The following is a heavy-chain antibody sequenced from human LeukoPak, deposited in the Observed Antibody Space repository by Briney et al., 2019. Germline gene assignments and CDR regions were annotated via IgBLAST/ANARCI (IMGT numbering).Heavy chain of an antibody. J-gene: IGHJ4*02. V-gene: IGHV3-23*01. CDR3: AKWGTGIPFDY. Sequence: GGSLRLSCAASGFSVSSNAMSWVRQAPGKAPDWVSGMSAAGGSTYYADSVKGRFTISRDISKNTLYLQMSSLRAEDTAVYYCAKWGTGIPFDYWGQGTLVTVS. CDR2: MSAAGGST. D-gene: IGHD3-16*01. CDR1: GFSVSSNA.